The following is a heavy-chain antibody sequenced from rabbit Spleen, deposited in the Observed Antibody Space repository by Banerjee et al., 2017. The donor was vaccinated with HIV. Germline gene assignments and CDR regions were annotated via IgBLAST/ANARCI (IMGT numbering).Heavy chain of an antibody. CDR3: ARDLPGVVGWNFNL. V-gene: IGHV1S45*01. Sequence: QEQLVESGGDLVKPGASLTLACTASGVSFSISSYMCWVRQAPGKGLEWIACIDAGSSGFTYFATWAKGRFTISRTSSTTVTLQMTSLTAADTATYFCARDLPGVVGWNFNLWGQGTLVTVS. CDR2: IDAGSSGFT. D-gene: IGHD3-1*01. CDR1: GVSFSISSY. J-gene: IGHJ4*01.